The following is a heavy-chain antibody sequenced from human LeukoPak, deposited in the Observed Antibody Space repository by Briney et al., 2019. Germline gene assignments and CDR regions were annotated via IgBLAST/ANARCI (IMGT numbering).Heavy chain of an antibody. V-gene: IGHV1-69*01. CDR3: ARGGDFEPNYYYLGMDG. CDR2: IFLIFGTA. CDR1: GGTFRSYA. D-gene: IGHD3-3*01. J-gene: IGHJ6*02. Sequence: ASVNVSCKASGGTFRSYAISWVRLAPGPGLEWMGGIFLIFGTADYAQKFQGRVTVTADESTSTAYMELSSLRSEDTAVYYCARGGDFEPNYYYLGMDGWGQGTTVTVSS.